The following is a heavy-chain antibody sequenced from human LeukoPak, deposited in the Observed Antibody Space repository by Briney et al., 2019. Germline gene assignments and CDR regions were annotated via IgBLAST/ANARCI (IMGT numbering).Heavy chain of an antibody. CDR3: VRRNWENNYYYYMDV. V-gene: IGHV7-4-1*02. CDR2: INTKTGNP. J-gene: IGHJ6*03. Sequence: WASVKVSCKASGYTFSSYAMNWVRQAPGQGLEWMGWINTKTGNPTFAQGFTGRFVFSLDTSVSTAYLQISNVKPEDTAVYYCVRRNWENNYYYYMDVWGKGTTVTVSS. CDR1: GYTFSSYA. D-gene: IGHD1-26*01.